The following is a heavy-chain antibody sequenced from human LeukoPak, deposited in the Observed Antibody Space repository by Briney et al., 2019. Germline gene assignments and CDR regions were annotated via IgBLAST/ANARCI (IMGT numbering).Heavy chain of an antibody. Sequence: SETLSLTCAVYGGSFSGYYWSWIRQPPGKGLEWIGEINHSGSTNYNPSLKSRVTISVDTSKNQFSLKLSSVTAADTAVYYCARSSAMVREPYWGDNFDYWGQGTLVTVSS. CDR1: GGSFSGYY. V-gene: IGHV4-34*01. CDR3: ARSSAMVREPYWGDNFDY. J-gene: IGHJ4*02. D-gene: IGHD3-10*01. CDR2: INHSGST.